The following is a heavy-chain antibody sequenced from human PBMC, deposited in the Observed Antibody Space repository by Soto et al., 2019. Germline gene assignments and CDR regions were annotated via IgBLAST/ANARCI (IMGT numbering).Heavy chain of an antibody. V-gene: IGHV1-18*04. D-gene: IGHD2-21*01. CDR3: ARDVCGGGAPECPDMDG. CDR1: GYTFSGYS. CDR2: ISGYNGNT. Sequence: ASVKVSCKASGYTFSGYSITWVRQAPGQGLEWMGRISGYNGNTNYARTLRGRLTLTTDTSTSTAYMELRSLTSDDTAVYYCARDVCGGGAPECPDMDGWGQGTTVTV. J-gene: IGHJ6*02.